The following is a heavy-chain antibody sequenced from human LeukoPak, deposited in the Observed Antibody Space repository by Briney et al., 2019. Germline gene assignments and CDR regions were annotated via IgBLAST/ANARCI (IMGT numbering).Heavy chain of an antibody. J-gene: IGHJ4*02. Sequence: GGSLRLSCAASGFTFSSYGMHWVRQAPGKGLEWVAFIRYDGSNKYYADSVKGRFTISRDNSKNTLYLQMNSLRAEDTAVYYCAKDPDYYDSSGFDYWGQGTPVTVSS. CDR1: GFTFSSYG. D-gene: IGHD3-22*01. CDR2: IRYDGSNK. CDR3: AKDPDYYDSSGFDY. V-gene: IGHV3-30*02.